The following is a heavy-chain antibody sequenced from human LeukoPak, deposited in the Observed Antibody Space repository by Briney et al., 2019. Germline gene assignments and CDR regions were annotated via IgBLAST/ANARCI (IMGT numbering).Heavy chain of an antibody. J-gene: IGHJ4*02. CDR1: GYTFTSYG. CDR3: ARAHLTSPLKQLAYYFDY. D-gene: IGHD6-6*01. Sequence: GASVKVSCKASGYTFTSYGISWVRQAPGQGLEWMGWISAYNGNTNYAQKLQGRVTMTTDTSTSTAYMELRSLRSDDTAVYYCARAHLTSPLKQLAYYFDYWGQGTLVTVSS. V-gene: IGHV1-18*01. CDR2: ISAYNGNT.